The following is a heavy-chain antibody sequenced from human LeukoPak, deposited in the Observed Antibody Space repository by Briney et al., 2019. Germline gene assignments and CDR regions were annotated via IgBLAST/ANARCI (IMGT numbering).Heavy chain of an antibody. D-gene: IGHD3-22*01. CDR1: GFTFSSYS. Sequence: GSLRLSCAASGFTFSSYSMNWIRQPPGKGLEWIGEINHSGSTNYNPSLKSRVTISVDTSKNQFSLKLSSVTAADTAVYYCAFSSGFQQHCGQGTLVTVSS. CDR2: INHSGST. CDR3: AFSSGFQQH. V-gene: IGHV4-34*08. J-gene: IGHJ1*01.